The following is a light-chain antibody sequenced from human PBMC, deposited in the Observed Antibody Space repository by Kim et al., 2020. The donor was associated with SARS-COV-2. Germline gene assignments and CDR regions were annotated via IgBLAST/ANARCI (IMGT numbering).Light chain of an antibody. CDR1: KLGDKY. CDR2: QHT. V-gene: IGLV3-1*01. CDR3: QAWDSSTAV. Sequence: SYELTQSPSVSVSPGQTASITCSGAKLGDKYAYWYQQKPGQSPVLVIYQHTKRPSGISQRFSGSSSGNTATLTISPAQTVDEADYYCQAWDSSTAVFGGGTQLTVL. J-gene: IGLJ3*02.